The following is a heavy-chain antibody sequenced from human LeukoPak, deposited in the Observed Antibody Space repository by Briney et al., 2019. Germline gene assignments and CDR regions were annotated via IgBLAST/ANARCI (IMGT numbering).Heavy chain of an antibody. J-gene: IGHJ4*02. V-gene: IGHV4-38-2*01. Sequence: SETLSLTCAVSGYSISSGYYWGWIRQPPGQGLEWIGSIYHSGSTYYNPSLKSRVTISVDTSKNQFSLKLSSVTAADTAVYYCARQNCSSTSCYIFDYWGQGTLVTVSS. D-gene: IGHD2-2*02. CDR3: ARQNCSSTSCYIFDY. CDR2: IYHSGST. CDR1: GYSISSGYY.